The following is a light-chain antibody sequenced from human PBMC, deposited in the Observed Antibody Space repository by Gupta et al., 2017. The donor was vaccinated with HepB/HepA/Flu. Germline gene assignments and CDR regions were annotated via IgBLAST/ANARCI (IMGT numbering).Light chain of an antibody. CDR3: CSHAATNF. Sequence: QSALTQPPSVSGSPGQSITVSCTGSSGDLGRYNYVSWYQQYPGKAPKLILSEFSNRPSGVSDRFSGSKSGNTASLTISGLQAEDEADYYCCSHAATNFFGSGTHVTVL. V-gene: IGLV2-14*01. J-gene: IGLJ1*01. CDR2: EFS. CDR1: SGDLGRYNY.